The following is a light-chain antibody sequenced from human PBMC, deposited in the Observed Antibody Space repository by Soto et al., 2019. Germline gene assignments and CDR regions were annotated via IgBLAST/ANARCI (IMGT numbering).Light chain of an antibody. CDR3: QQRSNWPLT. V-gene: IGKV3-11*01. J-gene: IGKJ4*01. CDR1: QSVSTY. Sequence: EIVLTQSPATLSLSPGERATLSCRASQSVSTYLAWYQQKPGQAPRLLIYDASNRADGIPARFSGSASGTDFALTISSLEPEDFAVYYCQQRSNWPLTFGGGTTVEIK. CDR2: DAS.